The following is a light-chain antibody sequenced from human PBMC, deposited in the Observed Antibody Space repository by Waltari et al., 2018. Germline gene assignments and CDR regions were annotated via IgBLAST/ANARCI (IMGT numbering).Light chain of an antibody. V-gene: IGLV8-61*01. CDR3: VLAMGSGIWV. J-gene: IGLJ3*02. CDR2: DSN. Sequence: WFALAPAQAPRRLIVDSNTRFSGVPVRFSGSILDKKAALTITGAQADDESDYYCVLAMGSGIWVFGGGTKLTVL.